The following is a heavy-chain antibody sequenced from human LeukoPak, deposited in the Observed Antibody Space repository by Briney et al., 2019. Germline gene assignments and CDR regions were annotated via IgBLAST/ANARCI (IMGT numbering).Heavy chain of an antibody. D-gene: IGHD1-1*01. Sequence: GGSLRLSCTASGFTFRSYGINWVRQPPGRGRDWVSSISTSSSYIYYADSVKGRFTISRDNAKNSLYLQMNSLRAEDTALYFCASGIRERGFDYWGQGTLVTVSS. CDR1: GFTFRSYG. CDR2: ISTSSSYI. CDR3: ASGIRERGFDY. J-gene: IGHJ4*02. V-gene: IGHV3-21*01.